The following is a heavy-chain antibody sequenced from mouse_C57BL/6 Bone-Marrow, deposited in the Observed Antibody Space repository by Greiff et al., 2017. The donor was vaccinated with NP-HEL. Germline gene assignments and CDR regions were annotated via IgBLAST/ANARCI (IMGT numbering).Heavy chain of an antibody. Sequence: QVQLKQPGAELVRPGTSVKLSCKASGYTFTSYWMHWVKQRPGQGLEWIGVIDPSDSYTNYNQKFKGKATLTVDTSSSTAYMQLSSLTSEDSAVYYCASLGYFDYWGQGTTLTVSS. V-gene: IGHV1-59*01. CDR2: IDPSDSYT. D-gene: IGHD4-1*01. CDR1: GYTFTSYW. CDR3: ASLGYFDY. J-gene: IGHJ2*01.